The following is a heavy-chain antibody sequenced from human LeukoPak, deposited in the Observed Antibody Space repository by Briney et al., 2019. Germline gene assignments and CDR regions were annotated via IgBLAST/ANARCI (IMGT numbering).Heavy chain of an antibody. Sequence: SVKVSCKASGGTFSSYAISWVRQAPGQGLEWMGGIIPIFGTANYAQKFQGRVTITADKSTSTAYMELSSLRSEDTAVYYCATALCFGYCSGGSDVWGQGTTVTVSS. CDR2: IIPIFGTA. CDR3: ATALCFGYCSGGSDV. D-gene: IGHD2-15*01. J-gene: IGHJ6*02. CDR1: GGTFSSYA. V-gene: IGHV1-69*06.